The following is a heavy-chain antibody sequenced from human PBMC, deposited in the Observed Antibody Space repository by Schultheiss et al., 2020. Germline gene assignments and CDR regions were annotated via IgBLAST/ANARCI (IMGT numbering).Heavy chain of an antibody. CDR3: AKDWEQQLVQYYFDY. Sequence: GGSLRLSCAASGFTFSSYAMHWVRQAPGKGLEYVSAISSNGGSTYYANSVKGRFTISRDNSKNTLYLQMNSLRAEDTAVYYCAKDWEQQLVQYYFDYWGQGTLVTVSS. D-gene: IGHD6-13*01. CDR2: ISSNGGST. J-gene: IGHJ4*02. V-gene: IGHV3-64*01. CDR1: GFTFSSYA.